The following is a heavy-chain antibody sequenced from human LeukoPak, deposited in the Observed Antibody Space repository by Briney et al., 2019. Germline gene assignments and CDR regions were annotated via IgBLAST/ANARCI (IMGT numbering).Heavy chain of an antibody. V-gene: IGHV4-30-2*01. CDR3: ARALHVLLWFGELLISRFDP. J-gene: IGHJ5*02. CDR1: GGSISSGGYY. Sequence: SQTLSLTCTVSGGSISSGGYYWSWIRQPPGKGLEWIGEINHSGSTNYNLSLKSRVTISVDTSKNQFSLKLSSVTAADTAVYYCARALHVLLWFGELLISRFDPWGQGTLVTVSS. CDR2: INHSGST. D-gene: IGHD3-10*01.